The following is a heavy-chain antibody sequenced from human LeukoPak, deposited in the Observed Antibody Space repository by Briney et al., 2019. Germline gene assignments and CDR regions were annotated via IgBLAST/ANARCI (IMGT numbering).Heavy chain of an antibody. CDR1: GFTFSTYW. CDR2: IKQDGSEK. V-gene: IGHV3-7*01. J-gene: IGHJ4*02. D-gene: IGHD3-3*01. CDR3: ARSNYDFWSGYLYYLDY. Sequence: GGSLRLSCAASGFTFSTYWMSWVRQAPGKGLEGVANIKQDGSEKYYVDSVKGRFTISRDNAKNSLYLQMNSLRAEDTAVYYCARSNYDFWSGYLYYLDYWGQGTLVTVSS.